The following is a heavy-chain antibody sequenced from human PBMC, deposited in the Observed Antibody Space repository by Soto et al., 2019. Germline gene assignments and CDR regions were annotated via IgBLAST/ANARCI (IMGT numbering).Heavy chain of an antibody. CDR3: ARQRPNYDIWRSYSQGYVMEF. V-gene: IGHV4-31*03. CDR1: GGSISSGGYY. CDR2: IYYSGST. J-gene: IGHJ6*02. D-gene: IGHD3-3*01. Sequence: SETLSLTCTVSGGSISSGGYYWSWIRQHPGKGLEWIGYIYYSGSTYYNPSLKSRVTISVDTSKNQFSLKLSSVTAADTAVYFCARQRPNYDIWRSYSQGYVMEFWGEPTTATVCS.